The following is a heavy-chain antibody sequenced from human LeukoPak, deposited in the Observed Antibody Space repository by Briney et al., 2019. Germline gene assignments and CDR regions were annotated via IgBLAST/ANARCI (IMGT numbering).Heavy chain of an antibody. D-gene: IGHD3-3*01. J-gene: IGHJ4*02. CDR1: GYTFTSYG. CDR2: ISAYNGNT. CDR3: ARDPTFLEWTYDY. Sequence: ASVKVSCKASGYTFTSYGISWVRQAPGQGLEWMGWISAYNGNTNYAQKLQGRVTMTTDTSTSTPYMELRSLRSDDTAVYYCARDPTFLEWTYDYWGQGTLVTVSS. V-gene: IGHV1-18*01.